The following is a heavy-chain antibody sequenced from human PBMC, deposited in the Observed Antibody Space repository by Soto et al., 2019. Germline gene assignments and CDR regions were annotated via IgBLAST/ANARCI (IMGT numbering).Heavy chain of an antibody. CDR2: IYATGTT. Sequence: PSETLSLTCTVSGASISGFYWSWIRKSAGKGLEWIGRIYATGTTDYNPSLKSRVMMSVDTSKKQFSLKLRSVTAADTAVYYCASSAGHPGDFFYYNGMDVWGQGTTVTVSS. CDR1: GASISGFY. V-gene: IGHV4-4*07. J-gene: IGHJ6*02. D-gene: IGHD3-10*01. CDR3: ASSAGHPGDFFYYNGMDV.